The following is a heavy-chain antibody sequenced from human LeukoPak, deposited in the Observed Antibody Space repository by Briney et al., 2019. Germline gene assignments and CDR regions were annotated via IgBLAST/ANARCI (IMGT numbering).Heavy chain of an antibody. Sequence: GASVKVSRKASGFTFTSSAVQWVRQARGQRLEWIGWIVVGSGNTNYAQKFQERVTITRDMSTSTAYMELSSLRSEDTAVYYCAAAAYYYDSSGYYSVAFDIWGQGTMVTVSS. CDR3: AAAAYYYDSSGYYSVAFDI. CDR1: GFTFTSSA. D-gene: IGHD3-22*01. J-gene: IGHJ3*02. CDR2: IVVGSGNT. V-gene: IGHV1-58*01.